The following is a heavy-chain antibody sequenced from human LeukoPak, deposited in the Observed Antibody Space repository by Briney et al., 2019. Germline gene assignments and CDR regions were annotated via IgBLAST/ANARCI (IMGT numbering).Heavy chain of an antibody. V-gene: IGHV4-39*02. CDR2: IYYSGST. CDR3: ARDLGYSGFDWAP. CDR1: GGSISSSSYY. D-gene: IGHD5-12*01. Sequence: SETLSLTCTVSGGSISSSSYYWGWIRQPPGKGLEWIGSIYYSGSTYYNPSLKSRVTISVDTSKNQFSLKLSSVTAADTAVYYCARDLGYSGFDWAPWGQGTLVTVSS. J-gene: IGHJ5*02.